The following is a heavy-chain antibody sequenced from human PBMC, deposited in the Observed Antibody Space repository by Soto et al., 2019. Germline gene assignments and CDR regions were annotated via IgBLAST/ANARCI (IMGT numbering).Heavy chain of an antibody. D-gene: IGHD3-22*01. V-gene: IGHV4-30-4*01. CDR3: ARVYYESSDYFVGSQIFDY. J-gene: IGHJ4*02. Sequence: KASETLSLTCAVSGGSVDRGDYYWTWIRQPPGKGLEWIAYVSSYREATYYTPSLKSRLTITCGTTMNQYTLKLTSVPAAATAVYYCARVYYESSDYFVGSQIFDYWGQGTLVTVSS. CDR1: GGSVDRGDYY. CDR2: VSSYREAT.